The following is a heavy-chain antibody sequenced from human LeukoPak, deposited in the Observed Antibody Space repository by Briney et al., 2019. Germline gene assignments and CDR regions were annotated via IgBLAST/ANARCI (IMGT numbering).Heavy chain of an antibody. Sequence: KPGGSLRLSCAASGFTFSDYYMSWIRQAPGKGLEWVSYISSGGSTIYYADSVKGRFTISRDNSKNTLYLQMNSLRAEDTAVYYCARDRKPAWPSFDYWGQGTLVTVSS. J-gene: IGHJ4*02. CDR1: GFTFSDYY. CDR3: ARDRKPAWPSFDY. V-gene: IGHV3-11*04. CDR2: ISSGGSTI. D-gene: IGHD1-14*01.